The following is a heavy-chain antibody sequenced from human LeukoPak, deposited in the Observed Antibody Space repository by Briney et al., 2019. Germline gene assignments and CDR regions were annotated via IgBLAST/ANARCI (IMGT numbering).Heavy chain of an antibody. CDR3: ARDLVIAPKQNYYYYYMDV. J-gene: IGHJ6*03. CDR2: IIPIFATV. V-gene: IGHV1-69*13. Sequence: SVKVSCKASGGTFSTYAISWVRQAPGQGLEWMGGIIPIFATVNYAQKFQGKITITADESTSTAYMELSSLRSEDTAVYYCARDLVIAPKQNYYYYYMDVWGKGTTVTVSS. D-gene: IGHD6-13*01. CDR1: GGTFSTYA.